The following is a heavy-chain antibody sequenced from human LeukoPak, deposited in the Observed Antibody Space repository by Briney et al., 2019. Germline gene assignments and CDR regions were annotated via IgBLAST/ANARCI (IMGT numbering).Heavy chain of an antibody. CDR2: IYYGGST. CDR3: ARMRGASTSGNNWFDP. J-gene: IGHJ5*02. CDR1: GGSVSSGGYH. V-gene: IGHV4-61*08. Sequence: SETLSLTCSVSGGSVSSGGYHWSWVRQPPGRGLEWIGYIYYGGSTNYNPSLKSRVTISVDTSKNQFSLKLSSVTAADTAVYYCARMRGASTSGNNWFDPWGQGTLVTVSS. D-gene: IGHD2-2*01.